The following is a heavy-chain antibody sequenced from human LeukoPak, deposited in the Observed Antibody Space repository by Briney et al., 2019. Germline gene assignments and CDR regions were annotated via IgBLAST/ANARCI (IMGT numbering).Heavy chain of an antibody. CDR2: IIPILGIA. D-gene: IGHD3-22*01. V-gene: IGHV1-69*04. Sequence: GASVKVSCKASGGTFSSYAISWVRQAPGQGLEWMGRIIPILGIANYAQKSQGRVTITADKSTSTAYMELSSLRSEDTAVYYCAGTKDVIVVVIPRAFDIWGQGTMVTVSS. J-gene: IGHJ3*02. CDR1: GGTFSSYA. CDR3: AGTKDVIVVVIPRAFDI.